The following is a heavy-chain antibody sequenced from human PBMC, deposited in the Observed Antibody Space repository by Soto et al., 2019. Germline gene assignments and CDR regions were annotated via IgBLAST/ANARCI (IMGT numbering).Heavy chain of an antibody. CDR3: ARAAAYDSSKIDS. J-gene: IGHJ4*02. CDR1: GDSVSSGDFF. CDR2: ISDSGST. D-gene: IGHD3-16*01. V-gene: IGHV4-31*03. Sequence: QVQLQESGPGLVKPSQTLSLTCTVSGDSVSSGDFFWTWIRQRPGEALERIGYISDSGSTYYNPSLQRRLTISVDTSMNQFALKLTSVTVADTAVYYCARAAAYDSSKIDSWGQGTLVTVSS.